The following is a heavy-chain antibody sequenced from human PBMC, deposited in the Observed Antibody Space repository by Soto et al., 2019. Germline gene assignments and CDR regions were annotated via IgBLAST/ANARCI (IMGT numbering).Heavy chain of an antibody. Sequence: SETLSLTCTVSGGSIRSYYWSWIRQPAGKGLEWIGRIYTSGSTNYNPSLKSRVTMSVDTSKNQFSLKLSSVTAADTAVYYCARAGVVVAAAPYYYGMDVWGQGTTVTVSS. CDR3: ARAGVVVAAAPYYYGMDV. J-gene: IGHJ6*02. CDR2: IYTSGST. CDR1: GGSIRSYY. D-gene: IGHD2-15*01. V-gene: IGHV4-4*07.